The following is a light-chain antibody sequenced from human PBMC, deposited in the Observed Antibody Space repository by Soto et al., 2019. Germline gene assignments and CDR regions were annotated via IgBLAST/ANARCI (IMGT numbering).Light chain of an antibody. CDR1: QSVSSSY. CDR3: QQYDNSPLT. CDR2: GAS. V-gene: IGKV3-20*01. J-gene: IGKJ4*01. Sequence: PGERAALSCRASQSVSSSYLAWYQQKPGQAPRLLIYGASNRATSIADRFSGSGSGTDFTLTISRLEPEDFAVYYCQQYDNSPLTFGGGTKVDIK.